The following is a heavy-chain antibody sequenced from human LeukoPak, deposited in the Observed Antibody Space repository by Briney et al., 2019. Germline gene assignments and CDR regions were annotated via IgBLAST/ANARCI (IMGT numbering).Heavy chain of an antibody. D-gene: IGHD4-11*01. CDR3: AKEQSYYFDY. CDR2: ISSSSSYI. Sequence: LGGSLRLSCAASGFTFSSYSMNWVRQAPGKGLEWVSSISSSSSYIYYADSVKGRFTISRDNSKNTLYLQMNSLRAEDTAVYYCAKEQSYYFDYWGQGTLVTVSS. J-gene: IGHJ4*02. V-gene: IGHV3-21*04. CDR1: GFTFSSYS.